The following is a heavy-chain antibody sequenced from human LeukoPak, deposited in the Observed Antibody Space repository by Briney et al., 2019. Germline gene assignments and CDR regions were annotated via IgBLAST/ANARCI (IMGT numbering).Heavy chain of an antibody. CDR2: INPNSGGT. CDR1: GYTFTGYY. CDR3: ARDWCSGGSCYSSAFDI. J-gene: IGHJ3*02. Sequence: ASVKVSCKAPGYTFTGYYMHWVRQAPGQGLEWMGRINPNSGGTNYAQKFQGRVTMTRDTSISTAYMELSRLRSDDTAVYYCARDWCSGGSCYSSAFDIWGQGTMVTVSS. D-gene: IGHD2-15*01. V-gene: IGHV1-2*06.